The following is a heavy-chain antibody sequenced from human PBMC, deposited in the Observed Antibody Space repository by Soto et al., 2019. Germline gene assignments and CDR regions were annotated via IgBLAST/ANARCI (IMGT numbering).Heavy chain of an antibody. CDR3: VRLIGNSWLDF. CDR1: GDSLSSSSVT. V-gene: IGHV6-1*01. D-gene: IGHD1-26*01. CDR2: TYYRSKWYN. Sequence: SQTLSLTCAISGDSLSSSSVTWNWIRQSPSRGLEWLGRTYYRSKWYNDYAESVKSRITINPDTSKNQFSLHLNSVTPEDTAVYYCVRLIGNSWLDFWGQGALVTVSS. J-gene: IGHJ5*01.